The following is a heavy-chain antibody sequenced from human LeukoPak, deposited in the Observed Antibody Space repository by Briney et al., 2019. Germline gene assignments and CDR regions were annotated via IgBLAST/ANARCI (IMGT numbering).Heavy chain of an antibody. Sequence: ASVKVSCKASGYTFTSYGISWVRQAPGQGLEWMGWISAYNGNTNYAQKLQGRVTMTTDTSTSTAYTELRSLRSDDTAVYYCARHHSGSYQGWFDPWGQGTLVTVSS. CDR2: ISAYNGNT. CDR3: ARHHSGSYQGWFDP. CDR1: GYTFTSYG. J-gene: IGHJ5*02. V-gene: IGHV1-18*01. D-gene: IGHD1-26*01.